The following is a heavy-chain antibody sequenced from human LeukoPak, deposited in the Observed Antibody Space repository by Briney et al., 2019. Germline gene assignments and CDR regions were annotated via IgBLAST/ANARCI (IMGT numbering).Heavy chain of an antibody. D-gene: IGHD3-10*01. J-gene: IGHJ6*03. CDR1: GDSFSDYY. CDR3: ASMVRGAHGYYYYMDV. CDR2: INHSGSS. Sequence: SETLSLTCSVYGDSFSDYYWSWIRQPPGKGLEWIGEINHSGSSNYKPSLKSRVTISVDTSKNQFSLKLSSVTAADTAVYYCASMVRGAHGYYYYMDVWGKGTTVTISS. V-gene: IGHV4-34*01.